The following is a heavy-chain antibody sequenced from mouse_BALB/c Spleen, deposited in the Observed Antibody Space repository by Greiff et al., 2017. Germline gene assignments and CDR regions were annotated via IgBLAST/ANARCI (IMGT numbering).Heavy chain of an antibody. D-gene: IGHD4-1*01. J-gene: IGHJ2*01. Sequence: EVKLQESGAELVKPGASVKLSCTASGFNIKDTYMHWVKQRPEQGLEWIGRIDPANGNTKYDPKFQGKATITADTSSNTAYLQLSSLTSEDTAVYYCARKLGGAFDYWGQGTTLTVSS. CDR3: ARKLGGAFDY. V-gene: IGHV14-3*02. CDR1: GFNIKDTY. CDR2: IDPANGNT.